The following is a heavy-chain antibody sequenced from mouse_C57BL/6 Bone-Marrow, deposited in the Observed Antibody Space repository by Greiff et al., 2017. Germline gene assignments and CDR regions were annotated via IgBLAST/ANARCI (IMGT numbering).Heavy chain of an antibody. V-gene: IGHV1-43*01. D-gene: IGHD4-1*01. CDR3: ARWSWDGSDY. Sequence: EVQLQQSGPELVKPGASVKISCKASGYSFTGYYMHWVKQSSEKSLEWIGEINPSTGGTSYNQKVMGKATLTVDRSSSTAYRQLKSLTAEDSAFYYCARWSWDGSDYWGQGTTLTVSS. CDR1: GYSFTGYY. CDR2: INPSTGGT. J-gene: IGHJ2*01.